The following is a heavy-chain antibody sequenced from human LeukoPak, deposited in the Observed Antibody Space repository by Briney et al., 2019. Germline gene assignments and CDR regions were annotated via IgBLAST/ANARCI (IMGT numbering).Heavy chain of an antibody. CDR1: GFTFSSYS. V-gene: IGHV3-21*01. CDR2: ISSSSSYI. D-gene: IGHD6-19*01. J-gene: IGHJ6*04. CDR3: ARDIPLVQWLDPRLYYYYYYGMDV. Sequence: PGGSLRLSCAASGFTFSSYSMNWVRKAPGKGLEWVSSISSSSSYIYYADSVKGRFTISRDNAKNSLYLQMNSLRAEDTAVYYCARDIPLVQWLDPRLYYYYYYGMDVWGKGTTVTVSS.